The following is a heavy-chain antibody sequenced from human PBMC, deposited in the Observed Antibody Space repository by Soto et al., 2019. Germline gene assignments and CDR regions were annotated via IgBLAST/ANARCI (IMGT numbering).Heavy chain of an antibody. D-gene: IGHD5-12*01. CDR2: ISYDGSNK. Sequence: PGGSLRLSCAASGFTFSSYAMHWLRQAPGKGLEWVAVISYDGSNKYYADSVKGRFTISRDNSKNTLYLQMNSLRAEDTAVYYCARPRDGYNYGIDYWGQGTLVTVSS. CDR1: GFTFSSYA. J-gene: IGHJ4*02. CDR3: ARPRDGYNYGIDY. V-gene: IGHV3-30-3*01.